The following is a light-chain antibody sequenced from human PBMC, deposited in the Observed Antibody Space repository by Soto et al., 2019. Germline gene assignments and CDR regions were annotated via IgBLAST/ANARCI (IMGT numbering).Light chain of an antibody. V-gene: IGKV3-15*01. J-gene: IGKJ1*01. Sequence: EIVMTQSPDTLSVSPGERVTLSCRASQSVSNTLAWYQQKPGQAPRLLIYDASTRANGIPARFSGWGSGTEFTLTISSLQSEDFAVYCCQQYYAWPPWTFGQGTKVEI. CDR2: DAS. CDR1: QSVSNT. CDR3: QQYYAWPPWT.